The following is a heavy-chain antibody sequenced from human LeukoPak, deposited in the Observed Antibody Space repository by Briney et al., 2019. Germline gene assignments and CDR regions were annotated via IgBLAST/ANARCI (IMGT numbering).Heavy chain of an antibody. CDR1: RYTFTGYY. Sequence: GASVKVSCKASRYTFTGYYMFWVRQAPGQGLEWMGWINPNTGATKYAQNFQGRVTLTRDTSIRTTFMELSSLRSDDTAFYYCARDERFCNGDNHYPDLGYWGQGTLVTVSS. CDR2: INPNTGAT. D-gene: IGHD2-15*01. J-gene: IGHJ4*02. CDR3: ARDERFCNGDNHYPDLGY. V-gene: IGHV1-2*02.